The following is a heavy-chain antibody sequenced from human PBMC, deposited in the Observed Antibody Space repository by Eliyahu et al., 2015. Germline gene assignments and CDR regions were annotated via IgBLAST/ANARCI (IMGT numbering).Heavy chain of an antibody. V-gene: IGHV3-21*01. CDR1: GFTFXDYS. J-gene: IGHJ4*02. D-gene: IGHD6-13*01. CDR3: ARARKYSSSWHFDS. Sequence: EVQLVESGGGLVKPGGSLRLSCAASGFTFXDYSLNWVRQAPAKGLEWVSSIGISTSYTYYADSVQGRFTISRDNAKDSLYLQMNSLRGDDTAVYYCARARKYSSSWHFDSWGQGTLVTVSS. CDR2: IGISTSYT.